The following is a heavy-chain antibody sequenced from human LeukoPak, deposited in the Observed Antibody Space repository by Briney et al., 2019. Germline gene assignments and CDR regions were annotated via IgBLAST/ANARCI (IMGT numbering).Heavy chain of an antibody. CDR3: ARVRVTTVTKGYYMDV. J-gene: IGHJ6*03. CDR2: ICSSSSSYI. CDR1: GFSFRSYN. Sequence: GGSLTLSCAASGFSFRSYNMNWVRQAPGKGLEWVASICSSSSSYIYYLDSVKGRFTISRDNAKNSLYLQMNSLRDEDTAVYYCARVRVTTVTKGYYMDVWGEGTTVTVSS. V-gene: IGHV3-21*01. D-gene: IGHD4-17*01.